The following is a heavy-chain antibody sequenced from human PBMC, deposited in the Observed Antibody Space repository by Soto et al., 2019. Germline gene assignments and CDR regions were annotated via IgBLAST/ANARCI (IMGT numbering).Heavy chain of an antibody. D-gene: IGHD3-22*01. CDR1: GGTFSSYA. V-gene: IGHV1-69*13. J-gene: IGHJ4*02. CDR3: ARGAYYYDSSGYSYY. CDR2: IIPIFGTA. Sequence: GPSVKVSCKASGGTFSSYAISCVRQAPGQGLEWMGGIIPIFGTANYAQKFQGRVTITADESTSTAYMELSSLRSEDTAVYYCARGAYYYDSSGYSYYWGQGTLVTVSS.